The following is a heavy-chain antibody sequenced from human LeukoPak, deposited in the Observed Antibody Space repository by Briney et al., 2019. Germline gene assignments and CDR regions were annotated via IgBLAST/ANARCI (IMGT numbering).Heavy chain of an antibody. D-gene: IGHD6-6*01. V-gene: IGHV4-4*07. Sequence: PSETLSLTCTVSGGSFSTYYWSWIRQPAGKGLEWIGRIYTSGSTNYSPSLKSRVTMSVDTSKNQLSLNLSSVTAADTAVYYCARESSIEARCLDYWGQGTLVTVSS. CDR1: GGSFSTYY. J-gene: IGHJ4*02. CDR3: ARESSIEARCLDY. CDR2: IYTSGST.